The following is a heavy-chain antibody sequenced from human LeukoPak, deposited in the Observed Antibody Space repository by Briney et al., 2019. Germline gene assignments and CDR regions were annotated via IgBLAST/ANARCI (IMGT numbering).Heavy chain of an antibody. CDR1: GYTFTSYG. Sequence: ASVKVSCKASGYTFTSYGIIWVRQAPGQGLEWMGWISAYNGNTNYAQKLQGRVTMTTDTSTSTAYMELRSLRSDDTAVYYCARDSWGGWYGGYWGQGTLVTVSS. CDR3: ARDSWGGWYGGY. V-gene: IGHV1-18*01. J-gene: IGHJ4*02. D-gene: IGHD6-19*01. CDR2: ISAYNGNT.